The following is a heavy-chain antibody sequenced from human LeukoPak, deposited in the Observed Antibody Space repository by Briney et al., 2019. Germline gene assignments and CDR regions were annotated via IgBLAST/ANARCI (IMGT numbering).Heavy chain of an antibody. CDR1: GFTFSSYA. CDR3: ARMTTVTTLFDY. D-gene: IGHD4-17*01. V-gene: IGHV3-23*01. Sequence: GGSLRLSCAASGFTFSSYAMSWVRQAPGKGLEWVSAISGSGGSTYYADSVKGRFTISRDNSKNTLYLQMNSLRAEDTAVYYCARMTTVTTLFDYWGQGALVTVSS. CDR2: ISGSGGST. J-gene: IGHJ4*02.